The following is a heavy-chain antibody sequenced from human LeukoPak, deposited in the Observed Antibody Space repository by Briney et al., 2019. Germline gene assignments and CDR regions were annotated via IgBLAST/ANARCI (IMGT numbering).Heavy chain of an antibody. CDR2: FYPADSDT. CDR1: GYSFSSYW. D-gene: IGHD5-24*01. V-gene: IGHV5-51*01. Sequence: GESLKISCKGSGYSFSSYWIGWVRQMPGKGLEWMGSFYPADSDTRYNPSFQGQVTISADKSISTAYLQWSSLKASDTAMYYCASLAGYRDGYKSYWYFDLWGRGTLVTVSS. J-gene: IGHJ2*01. CDR3: ASLAGYRDGYKSYWYFDL.